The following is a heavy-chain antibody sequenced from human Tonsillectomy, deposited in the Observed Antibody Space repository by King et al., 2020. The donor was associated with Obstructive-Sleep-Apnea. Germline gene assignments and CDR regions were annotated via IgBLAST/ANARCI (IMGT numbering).Heavy chain of an antibody. CDR3: ARDWDVEMATSDAFDI. J-gene: IGHJ3*02. D-gene: IGHD5-24*01. Sequence: LVESGGGLVQPGGSLRLSCAASGFTFSSYWMSWVRQAPGKGLEWVANIKQDGSEKYYVDAVKGRFTISRDNAKNSLYLQMNSLRAEDTAVYYCARDWDVEMATSDAFDIWGQGTMVTVSS. CDR2: IKQDGSEK. V-gene: IGHV3-7*03. CDR1: GFTFSSYW.